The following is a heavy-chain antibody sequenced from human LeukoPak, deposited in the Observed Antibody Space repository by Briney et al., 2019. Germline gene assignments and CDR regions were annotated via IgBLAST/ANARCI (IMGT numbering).Heavy chain of an antibody. D-gene: IGHD3-10*01. CDR1: GGSISSYY. Sequence: SETLSLTCTVSGGSISSYYWSWIRQPAGKGLEWIGRIYTSGSTNYNPSLKSRVTMSVDTSKNQFSLKLSSVTAADTAVYYCARTRITMVRGVIKVIDYWGQGTLVTVSS. CDR3: ARTRITMVRGVIKVIDY. V-gene: IGHV4-4*07. J-gene: IGHJ4*02. CDR2: IYTSGST.